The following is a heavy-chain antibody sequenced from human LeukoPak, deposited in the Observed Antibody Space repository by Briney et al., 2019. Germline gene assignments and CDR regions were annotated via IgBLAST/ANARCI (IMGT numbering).Heavy chain of an antibody. V-gene: IGHV3-23*01. Sequence: GGSLRLSCPASGFMFSNFAMSWVRQAPAKGLEWVSTIYYSGGNTYSADSVKGRFTISRDDAKNTLYLQMNSLRAEDTAVHYCAKDQGQAVVPRRFDNWGQGTLVTVSS. CDR2: IYYSGGNT. CDR1: GFMFSNFA. CDR3: AKDQGQAVVPRRFDN. J-gene: IGHJ4*02. D-gene: IGHD2-2*01.